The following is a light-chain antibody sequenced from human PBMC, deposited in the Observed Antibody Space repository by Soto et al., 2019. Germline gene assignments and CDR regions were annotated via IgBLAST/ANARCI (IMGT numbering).Light chain of an antibody. V-gene: IGKV3D-15*01. CDR2: DAS. CDR1: RSFGGSY. CDR3: QQYNNWPLT. J-gene: IGKJ4*01. Sequence: EFVLTQSPGTLSLSPGERATLSCRASRSFGGSYLAWYQQKPGQAPRLLIYDASTRATGFPARFSGSGSGTEFTLTISSLQSEDFAVYYCQQYNNWPLTFGGGTKVDNK.